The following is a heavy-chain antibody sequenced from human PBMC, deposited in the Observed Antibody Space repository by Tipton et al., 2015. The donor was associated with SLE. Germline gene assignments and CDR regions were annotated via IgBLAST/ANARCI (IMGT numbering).Heavy chain of an antibody. CDR1: GFIFSYNS. CDR3: ARDHDSRTGYFDY. CDR2: ISSNSGHM. J-gene: IGHJ4*02. D-gene: IGHD4-11*01. Sequence: GSLRLSCAASGFIFSYNSMNWVRQAPGKGLEWVSSISSNSGHMYYADSVKGRFTISRDNAKNSLYLQMSSLRAEDTAVYYCARDHDSRTGYFDYWGQGTLVTVSS. V-gene: IGHV3-21*01.